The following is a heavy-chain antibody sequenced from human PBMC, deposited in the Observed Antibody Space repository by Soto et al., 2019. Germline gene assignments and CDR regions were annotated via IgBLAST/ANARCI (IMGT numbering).Heavy chain of an antibody. D-gene: IGHD6-13*01. CDR2: IYYSGST. CDR3: ARDRVGAAAGDYYYYGMDV. J-gene: IGHJ6*02. Sequence: QVQLQESGPGLVKPSQTLSLTCTVSGGSISSGGYYWSWIRQHPGKGLEWIGYIYYSGSTYYNPSLKSRVTISVDTSKNQFSLKLSSVNAADTAVYYCARDRVGAAAGDYYYYGMDVWGQGTTVTVSS. CDR1: GGSISSGGYY. V-gene: IGHV4-31*03.